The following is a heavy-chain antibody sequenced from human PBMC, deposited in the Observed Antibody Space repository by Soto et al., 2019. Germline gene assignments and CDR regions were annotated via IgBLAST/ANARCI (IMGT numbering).Heavy chain of an antibody. D-gene: IGHD1-7*01. V-gene: IGHV1-18*01. CDR1: GYTFTSYG. CDR2: ISAYNGNT. J-gene: IGHJ4*02. Sequence: ASVKVSCKASGYTFTSYGISWVRQAPGQGLEWMGWISAYNGNTNYAQKLQGRVTMTTDTSTSTAYMELRSLRSDDTAVYYCARDLRITGTIKTDYWGQGTLVTVSS. CDR3: ARDLRITGTIKTDY.